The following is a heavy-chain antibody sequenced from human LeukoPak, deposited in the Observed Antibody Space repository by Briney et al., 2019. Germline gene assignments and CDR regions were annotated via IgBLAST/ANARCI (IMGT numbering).Heavy chain of an antibody. V-gene: IGHV4-34*01. J-gene: IGHJ3*02. CDR2: INHSGST. D-gene: IGHD4-17*01. CDR1: GGSFSGYY. Sequence: SETLSLTCAVYGGSFSGYYWSWIRQPPGKGLEWIGEINHSGSTNYNPSLKSRVTISVDTSKNQFSLKLSSVTAADTAVYYCASVTTVTTKGHGAFDIWGQGTMVTVSS. CDR3: ASVTTVTTKGHGAFDI.